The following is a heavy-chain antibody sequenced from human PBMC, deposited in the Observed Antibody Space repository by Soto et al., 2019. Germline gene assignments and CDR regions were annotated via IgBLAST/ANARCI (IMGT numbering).Heavy chain of an antibody. CDR2: INPNSGGT. J-gene: IGHJ6*02. CDR3: ARSYHIAAAGADHNYYYYYGMDV. V-gene: IGHV1-2*04. Sequence: ASVKLSCKASGYTFTGYYMHWVRQAPGQGLEWMGWINPNSGGTNYAQKFQGWVTMTRDTSISTAYMELSRLRSDDTAVYYCARSYHIAAAGADHNYYYYYGMDVWGQGTTVTVS. CDR1: GYTFTGYY. D-gene: IGHD6-13*01.